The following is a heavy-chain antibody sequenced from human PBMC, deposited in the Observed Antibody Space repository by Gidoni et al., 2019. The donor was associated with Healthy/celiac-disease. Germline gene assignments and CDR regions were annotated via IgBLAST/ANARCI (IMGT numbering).Heavy chain of an antibody. V-gene: IGHV1-2*02. Sequence: QVQLVQSGAEVKKPGASVKVSCKASGYTFTGYYMPWVRQAPGQGLEWMGWNTPNSGGTNYAQKFQGRVTMTRDTSISTAYMELSRLRSDDTAVYYCARDSVNPDYYDSSGSNWFDPWGQGTLVTVSS. CDR3: ARDSVNPDYYDSSGSNWFDP. CDR2: NTPNSGGT. J-gene: IGHJ5*02. D-gene: IGHD3-22*01. CDR1: GYTFTGYY.